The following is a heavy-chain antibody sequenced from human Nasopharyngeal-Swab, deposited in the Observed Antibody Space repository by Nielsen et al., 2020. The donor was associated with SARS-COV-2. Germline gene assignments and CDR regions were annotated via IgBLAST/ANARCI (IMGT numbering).Heavy chain of an antibody. Sequence: ASVKVSCKASGYTFTSYAMNWVRQAPGQGLEWMGIINPSGGSTSYAQKFQGRVTMTRDTSTSTVYMELSSLRSEDTAVYYCARGGEYSYGFHTRRSYYMDVWGKGTTVTVSS. CDR1: GYTFTSYA. CDR3: ARGGEYSYGFHTRRSYYMDV. V-gene: IGHV1-46*01. CDR2: INPSGGST. J-gene: IGHJ6*03. D-gene: IGHD5-18*01.